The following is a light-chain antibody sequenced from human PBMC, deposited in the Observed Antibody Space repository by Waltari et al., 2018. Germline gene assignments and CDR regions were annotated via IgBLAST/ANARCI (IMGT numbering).Light chain of an antibody. CDR2: ETS. CDR1: HSVSRGY. V-gene: IGKV3D-20*02. J-gene: IGKJ1*01. Sequence: EVVLTQSPDTLSLSPGEGATLSCRASHSVSRGYLAWYQQRPGQAPRLLISETSSRANGIPDRFSGSGSGTDFTLSISRLESEDFAVYYCHQSYTLLWSFGRGTRVE. CDR3: HQSYTLLWS.